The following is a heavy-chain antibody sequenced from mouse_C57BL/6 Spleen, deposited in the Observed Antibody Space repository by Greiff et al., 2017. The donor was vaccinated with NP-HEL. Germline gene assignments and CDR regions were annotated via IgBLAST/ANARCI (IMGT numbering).Heavy chain of an antibody. V-gene: IGHV1-59*01. CDR1: GYTFTSYW. CDR3: ARGMVTHYAMDY. D-gene: IGHD2-3*01. Sequence: QVQLQQPGAELVRPGTSVKLSCKASGYTFTSYWMHWVKQRPGQGLEWIGVIDPSDSYTNYNQKFKGKATLTVETSSSTAYMQLSSLTSEDSAVYYCARGMVTHYAMDYWGQGTSVTVSS. J-gene: IGHJ4*01. CDR2: IDPSDSYT.